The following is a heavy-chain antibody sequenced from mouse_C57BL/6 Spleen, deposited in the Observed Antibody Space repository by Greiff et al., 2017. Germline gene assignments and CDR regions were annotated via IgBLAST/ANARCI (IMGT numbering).Heavy chain of an antibody. CDR2: IHPNSGST. Sequence: QVQLKQPGAELVKPGASVKLSCKASGYTFTSYWMHWVKPRPGQGLEWIGMIHPNSGSTNYNEKFKSKATLTVEKSSSTAYLQLSSLTSEDSAVYYCARGGTKDYWGQGTTLTVSS. D-gene: IGHD3-3*01. CDR1: GYTFTSYW. CDR3: ARGGTKDY. J-gene: IGHJ2*01. V-gene: IGHV1-64*01.